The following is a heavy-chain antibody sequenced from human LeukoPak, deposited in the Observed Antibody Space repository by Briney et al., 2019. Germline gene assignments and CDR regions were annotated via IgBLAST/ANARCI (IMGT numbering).Heavy chain of an antibody. CDR2: IRYDGTHK. D-gene: IGHD5/OR15-5a*01. CDR3: AKGGIVSTAHFDY. Sequence: GGSLRLSCAASGFTFGSYGMHWVRQAPGKGLEWVAFIRYDGTHKYYADSVKGRFTISRDNSQLTQYLHMNSLRVDDTAVYYCAKGGIVSTAHFDYWGQGTLVSVSS. CDR1: GFTFGSYG. V-gene: IGHV3-30*02. J-gene: IGHJ4*02.